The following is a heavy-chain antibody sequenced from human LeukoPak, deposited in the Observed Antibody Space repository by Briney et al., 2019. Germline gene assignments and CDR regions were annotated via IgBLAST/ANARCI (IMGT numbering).Heavy chain of an antibody. CDR3: ARGPKGIVVVPAAPDY. CDR2: INHSGST. D-gene: IGHD2-2*01. Sequence: SETLSLTCAVYGGSFSGYYWSWIRQPPGEGLEWIGEINHSGSTNYNPSLKSRVTISVDTSKNQFSLKLSSVTAADTAVYYCARGPKGIVVVPAAPDYWGQGTLVTVSS. V-gene: IGHV4-34*01. J-gene: IGHJ4*02. CDR1: GGSFSGYY.